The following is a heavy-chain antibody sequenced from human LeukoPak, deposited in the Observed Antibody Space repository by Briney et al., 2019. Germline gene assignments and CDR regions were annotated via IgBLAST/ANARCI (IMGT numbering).Heavy chain of an antibody. Sequence: GGSLRLSCAASGFTFSSYGMHWVRQAPGKGLEWVAVISSDGSNADYADSVKGRFTISRGNSKSTLYLQMNSLRAEDTAVYYCAKGSPQSDFWGQGTLVTVSS. V-gene: IGHV3-30*18. CDR1: GFTFSSYG. CDR3: AKGSPQSDF. CDR2: ISSDGSNA. J-gene: IGHJ4*02. D-gene: IGHD1-26*01.